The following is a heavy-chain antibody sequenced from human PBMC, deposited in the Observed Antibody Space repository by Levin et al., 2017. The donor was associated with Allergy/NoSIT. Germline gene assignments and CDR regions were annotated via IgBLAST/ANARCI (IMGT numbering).Heavy chain of an antibody. CDR1: GGSISSGDYY. J-gene: IGHJ5*02. CDR3: ARWTIGVVVPAAQWFDP. V-gene: IGHV4-30-4*01. D-gene: IGHD2-2*01. Sequence: SETLSLTCTVSGGSISSGDYYWSWIRQPPGKGLEWIGYIYYSGSTYYNPSLKSRVTISVDTSKNQFSLKLSSVTAADTAVYYCARWTIGVVVPAAQWFDPWGQGTLVTVSS. CDR2: IYYSGST.